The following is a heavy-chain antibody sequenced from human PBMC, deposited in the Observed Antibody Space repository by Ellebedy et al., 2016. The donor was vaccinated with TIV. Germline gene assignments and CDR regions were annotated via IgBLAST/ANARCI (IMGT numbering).Heavy chain of an antibody. J-gene: IGHJ6*02. D-gene: IGHD2-15*01. CDR2: TYSRTTWIY. Sequence: MPSEPLSLTCAISGDSVSNGGSTWNWFRQSPSRSLAWLGRTYSRTTWIYDYSVSVKGRITINADTSNNQVSLHLNSVTPEDTAVYYCARNPSWWYRCADVWGQGTTVTVSS. CDR1: GDSVSNGGST. V-gene: IGHV6-1*01. CDR3: ARNPSWWYRCADV.